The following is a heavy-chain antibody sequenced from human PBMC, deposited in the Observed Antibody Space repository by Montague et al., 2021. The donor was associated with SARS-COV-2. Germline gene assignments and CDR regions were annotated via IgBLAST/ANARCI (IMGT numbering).Heavy chain of an antibody. CDR2: VCYSGST. CDR3: ASGPGQYDFWSGYYYYYMDV. V-gene: IGHV4-59*01. J-gene: IGHJ6*03. D-gene: IGHD3-3*01. Sequence: SETLSLTCTVSGGSISSYYWCWIRQPPGTGLEWIGYVCYSGSTNYNPYLKSRVTISVDTSKNQFSLTLSSVTAAATAVDYCASGPGQYDFWSGYYYYYMDVWGKGTTVTVSS. CDR1: GGSISSYY.